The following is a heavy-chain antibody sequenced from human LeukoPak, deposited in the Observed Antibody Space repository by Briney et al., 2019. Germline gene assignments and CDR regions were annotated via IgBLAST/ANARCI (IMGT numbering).Heavy chain of an antibody. CDR3: AKNGDRGAYCTGGTCCPYFYYYMDV. V-gene: IGHV3-23*01. Sequence: GGSLRLSCAASGFTFNSFAMNWVRQTPGKGLEWVSSVTGHGGSTYIADSVRGRFTISRDNSKNTLYLQMNSLRAEDTAIYYCAKNGDRGAYCTGGTCCPYFYYYMDVWGKGTTVTI. CDR1: GFTFNSFA. J-gene: IGHJ6*03. D-gene: IGHD2-15*01. CDR2: VTGHGGST.